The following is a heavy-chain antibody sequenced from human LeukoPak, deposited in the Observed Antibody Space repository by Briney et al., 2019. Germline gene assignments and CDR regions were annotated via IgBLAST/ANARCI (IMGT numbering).Heavy chain of an antibody. CDR3: ARPPRTGAYYYMDV. Sequence: ASVKVSCKVSGYTFTDYYMHWVQQAPGQGLEWMGRINPNSGGTNYAQKFQGRVTMTRDTSISTAYMELSRLRSDDTAVYYCARPPRTGAYYYMDVWGKGTTVTVSS. V-gene: IGHV1-2*06. CDR2: INPNSGGT. J-gene: IGHJ6*03. D-gene: IGHD7-27*01. CDR1: GYTFTDYY.